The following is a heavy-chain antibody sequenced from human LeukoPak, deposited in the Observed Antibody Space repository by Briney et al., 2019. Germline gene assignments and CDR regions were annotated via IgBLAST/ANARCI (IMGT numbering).Heavy chain of an antibody. J-gene: IGHJ6*03. Sequence: GGSLRLSCATSGFTFGYYEMNWVRQAPGKGLEWVSYIKSSGSSIYYADSVKGRFTISRDNAKNSLYLQMDSLRAEDTAVYYCARDPYSGGYGAYYYYYMDVWGKGTTVTISS. CDR1: GFTFGYYE. CDR3: ARDPYSGGYGAYYYYYMDV. CDR2: IKSSGSSI. D-gene: IGHD1-26*01. V-gene: IGHV3-48*03.